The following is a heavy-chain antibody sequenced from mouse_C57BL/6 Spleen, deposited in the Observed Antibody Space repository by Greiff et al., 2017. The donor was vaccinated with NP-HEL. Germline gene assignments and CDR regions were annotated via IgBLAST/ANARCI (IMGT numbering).Heavy chain of an antibody. D-gene: IGHD1-1*01. CDR1: GYSFTDYN. J-gene: IGHJ1*03. Sequence: VQLQQSGPELVKPGASVKISCKASGYSFTDYNMNWVNQSNGKSLEWIGVINPNYGTTSYNQKFKGKATLTVDQSSSTAYMQLNSLTSEDSAVYYCARWFYGSSYVDWYFDVWGTGTTVTVSS. CDR2: INPNYGTT. CDR3: ARWFYGSSYVDWYFDV. V-gene: IGHV1-39*01.